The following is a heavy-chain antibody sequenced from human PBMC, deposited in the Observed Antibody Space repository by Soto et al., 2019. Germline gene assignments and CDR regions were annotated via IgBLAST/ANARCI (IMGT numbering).Heavy chain of an antibody. CDR3: TPDSSSWGYHYYFGMDV. CDR2: IKSKTDGGTT. D-gene: IGHD2-2*01. Sequence: GGSLRLSCAASGFTFSNAWMSWVRQAPGKGLEWVGRIKSKTDGGTTDYAAPVEGRFTISRDDSKNTLYLQMNSVRTEDTAVYYCTPDSSSWGYHYYFGMDVWGQGTTVTVSS. CDR1: GFTFSNAW. J-gene: IGHJ6*02. V-gene: IGHV3-15*01.